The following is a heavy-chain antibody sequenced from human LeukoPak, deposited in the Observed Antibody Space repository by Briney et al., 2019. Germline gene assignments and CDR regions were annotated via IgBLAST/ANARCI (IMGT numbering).Heavy chain of an antibody. CDR1: GYTFTSYG. J-gene: IGHJ5*02. CDR2: ISAYNGNT. Sequence: GASVKVSCKASGYTFTSYGISWVRQAPGQGLEWMGWISAYNGNTNYAQKLQGRVTMTTDTSTSTAYMELRSLRSDDTAVYYCARGGRVPAAYLSRGNWFDPWGQGTLVTVSS. CDR3: ARGGRVPAAYLSRGNWFDP. D-gene: IGHD2-2*01. V-gene: IGHV1-18*01.